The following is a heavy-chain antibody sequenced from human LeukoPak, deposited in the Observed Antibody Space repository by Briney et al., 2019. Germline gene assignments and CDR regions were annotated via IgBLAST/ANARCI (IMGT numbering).Heavy chain of an antibody. Sequence: GVSLRLSCAASGFTFSNYGMSWVRQAPGKGLEWVSSIGSTGATTYYADSVRGRFTIFRDNSKNTIFLQMNSLRVEDTAVYYCAKGISADGYNFERGADYWGQGAQVIVSS. J-gene: IGHJ4*02. CDR1: GFTFSNYG. CDR3: AKGISADGYNFERGADY. CDR2: IGSTGATT. V-gene: IGHV3-23*01. D-gene: IGHD1-1*01.